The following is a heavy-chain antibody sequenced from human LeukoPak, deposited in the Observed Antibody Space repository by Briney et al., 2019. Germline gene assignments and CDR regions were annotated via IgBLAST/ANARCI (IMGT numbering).Heavy chain of an antibody. CDR2: ISGSGGNT. CDR3: AKVGASFYYGMDV. D-gene: IGHD1-1*01. V-gene: IGHV3-23*01. J-gene: IGHJ6*02. Sequence: GGSLRLSCAASGFTFSSYAMSWVRQAPGKGLDWVSAISGSGGNTYYADSVKGRFTISRDNSKNTLYLQMNSLRAEDTAVYYCAKVGASFYYGMDVWGQGTTVTVSS. CDR1: GFTFSSYA.